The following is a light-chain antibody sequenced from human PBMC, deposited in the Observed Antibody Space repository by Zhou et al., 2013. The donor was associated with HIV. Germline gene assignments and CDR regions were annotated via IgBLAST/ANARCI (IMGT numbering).Light chain of an antibody. CDR2: AAS. V-gene: IGKV1-17*01. Sequence: DIQMTQSPSSLSASVGDRVTITCRASQDIRNDLGWYQQKPGKVPKYLISAASSLQSGVPSRFSGSRSGTVFTLTISGLQPEDVATYYCQQYYSFPQTFGQGTKVEIK. CDR3: QQYYSFPQT. J-gene: IGKJ1*01. CDR1: QDIRND.